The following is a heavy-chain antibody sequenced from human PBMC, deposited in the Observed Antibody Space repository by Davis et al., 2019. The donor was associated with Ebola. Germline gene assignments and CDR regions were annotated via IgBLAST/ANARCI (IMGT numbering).Heavy chain of an antibody. CDR3: ARYGPGGTFFDY. J-gene: IGHJ4*02. CDR2: IYYSGST. Sequence: PSETLSLTCTVSGGSISSGDYYWSWIRQPPGKGLEWIGYIYYSGSTYYNPSLKSRVTISVDTSKNQFSLKLSSVTAADTAVYYCARYGPGGTFFDYWGQGSLVTVSS. V-gene: IGHV4-30-4*01. CDR1: GGSISSGDYY. D-gene: IGHD2-8*02.